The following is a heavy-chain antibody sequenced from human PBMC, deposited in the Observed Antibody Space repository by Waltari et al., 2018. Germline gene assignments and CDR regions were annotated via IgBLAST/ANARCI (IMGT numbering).Heavy chain of an antibody. CDR2: LYHSGST. J-gene: IGHJ6*03. CDR1: VYSISSGYY. CDR3: ARGVTIVGVVHIRPDYMDV. V-gene: IGHV4-38-2*02. Sequence: QVQLQESGPGLVKPSETLSLTCTVSVYSISSGYYWGWIRQPPGKGLEWIGSLYHSGSTYYNPSLKGRVTISGDTSKNQFSLKLSSVTAADTAGYYCARGVTIVGVVHIRPDYMDVWGKGTTVTVSS. D-gene: IGHD3-3*01.